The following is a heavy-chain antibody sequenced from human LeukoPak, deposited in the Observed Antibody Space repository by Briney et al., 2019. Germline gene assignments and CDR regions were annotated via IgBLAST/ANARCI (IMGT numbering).Heavy chain of an antibody. CDR3: SGARHGNTYFDD. CDR2: IYFGDSTT. Sequence: GESLKISCTGSGHSFTNYWIGWVRPLPGKALEWMGIIYFGDSTTRYSPSFQGQVTISADKSTATAYLQWSCLKASDTAVYYCSGARHGNTYFDDWGQGTLVTVSS. J-gene: IGHJ4*02. CDR1: GHSFTNYW. V-gene: IGHV5-51*01. D-gene: IGHD4-23*01.